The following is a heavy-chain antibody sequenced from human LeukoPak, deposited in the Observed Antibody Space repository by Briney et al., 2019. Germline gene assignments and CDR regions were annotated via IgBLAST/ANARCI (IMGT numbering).Heavy chain of an antibody. CDR2: IYNGGST. D-gene: IGHD1-26*01. V-gene: IGHV3-23*05. J-gene: IGHJ3*02. Sequence: GGSLRLSCAASGFTFSSYAMSWVRQAPGKGLEWVSTIYNGGSTYYVDSVKGRFTISRDNFKNTLYLQMNSLRAEDMAVYYCAKYLTSGSYYGDALDIWGQGTIVTVSS. CDR1: GFTFSSYA. CDR3: AKYLTSGSYYGDALDI.